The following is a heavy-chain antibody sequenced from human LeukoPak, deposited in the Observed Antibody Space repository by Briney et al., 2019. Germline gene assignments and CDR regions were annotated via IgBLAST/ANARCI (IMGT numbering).Heavy chain of an antibody. CDR2: INQGGSEK. CDR3: ARVLRLERPYYYYYMDV. CDR1: GFTFSGYW. J-gene: IGHJ6*03. Sequence: PGGSLRLSCAASGFTFSGYWMTWVRQAPGKGLEWVAYINQGGSEKYYVDSVKGRFTISRDNAKNSLYLQMNSLRAEDTALYHCARVLRLERPYYYYYMDVWGKGTTVTISS. D-gene: IGHD1-1*01. V-gene: IGHV3-7*03.